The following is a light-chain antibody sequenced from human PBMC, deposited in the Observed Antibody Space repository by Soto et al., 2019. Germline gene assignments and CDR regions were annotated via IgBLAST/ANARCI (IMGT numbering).Light chain of an antibody. CDR3: QSYDSSLSGWV. CDR2: VNN. Sequence: QAVVTQPPSVSGAPGQRVTISCTGSSSNIGAGYDVHWYQHLPGTAPKLVIYVNNNRPSGVLDRFSGSKSGTSASLAITGLQAEDEADYYCQSYDSSLSGWVFGGGTKLTVL. CDR1: SSNIGAGYD. J-gene: IGLJ2*01. V-gene: IGLV1-40*01.